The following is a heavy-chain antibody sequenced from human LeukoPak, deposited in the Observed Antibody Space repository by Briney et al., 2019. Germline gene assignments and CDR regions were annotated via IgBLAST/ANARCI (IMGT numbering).Heavy chain of an antibody. Sequence: ASVKVSCKASGYTFPGYAMHWVRQAPGQRLEWMGWINAGNGNTKYSQKFQGRVTITRDTSASTAYMELSSLRSEDTAVYYCAREGYGSGIDYWGQGTLVTVSS. CDR3: AREGYGSGIDY. D-gene: IGHD3-10*01. J-gene: IGHJ4*02. CDR2: INAGNGNT. CDR1: GYTFPGYA. V-gene: IGHV1-3*01.